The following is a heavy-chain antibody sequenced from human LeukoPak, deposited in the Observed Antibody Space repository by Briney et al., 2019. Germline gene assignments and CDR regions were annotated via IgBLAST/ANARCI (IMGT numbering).Heavy chain of an antibody. J-gene: IGHJ4*02. Sequence: SETLSLTCAVSGGSVSGGSYSWSWIRQPPGKGLEWIGYIYYSGSTNYNPSLKSRVTISVDTSKNQFSLKLSSVTAADTAVYYCAGWGIVAAGTVGYWGQGTLVTVSS. CDR1: GGSVSGGSYS. D-gene: IGHD6-13*01. V-gene: IGHV4-61*01. CDR2: IYYSGST. CDR3: AGWGIVAAGTVGY.